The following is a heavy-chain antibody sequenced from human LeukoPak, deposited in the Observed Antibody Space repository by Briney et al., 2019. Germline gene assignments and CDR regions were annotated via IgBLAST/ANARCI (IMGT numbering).Heavy chain of an antibody. D-gene: IGHD6-6*01. CDR2: MNSDGSNK. J-gene: IGHJ4*02. CDR3: ARLPTGSSLHY. V-gene: IGHV3-74*01. Sequence: GGSLRLSCAASGFTFSTYWMRWVRQAPGKGLVWVSSMNSDGSNKRYADSVKGRFTISRDNAENTLYLQMNSLRAEDTAVYYCARLPTGSSLHYWGQGTLVTVSS. CDR1: GFTFSTYW.